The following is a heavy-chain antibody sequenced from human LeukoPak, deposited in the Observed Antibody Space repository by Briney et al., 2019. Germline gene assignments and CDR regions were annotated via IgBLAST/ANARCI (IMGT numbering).Heavy chain of an antibody. CDR2: ISSNGLST. V-gene: IGHV3-64*01. D-gene: IGHD1-26*01. CDR1: AFIFSEYE. Sequence: PGGSLRLSCATSAFIFSEYEMHWVRQTPGKGLEYVSGISSNGLSTFYAMSVKGRFTISRDNSKKNLYLQMGSLKTDDMAVYYCARSTEGTTHFDYWGHGTLVIVSS. CDR3: ARSTEGTTHFDY. J-gene: IGHJ4*01.